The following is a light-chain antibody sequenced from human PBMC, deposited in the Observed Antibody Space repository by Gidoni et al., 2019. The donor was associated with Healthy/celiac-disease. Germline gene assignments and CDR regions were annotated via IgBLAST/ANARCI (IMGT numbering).Light chain of an antibody. CDR2: KDC. CDR1: ALPKQY. CDR3: QSADSSGTYWV. Sequence: SYELTQRPSMSVTPGQTARITCSGDALPKQYAYLYQQKPGQAPVRVIYKDCARASGIPERFSGSSSGTTVTLTSSGVPAEAEADHSCQSADSSGTYWVFGGGTTLTVL. V-gene: IGLV3-25*03. J-gene: IGLJ3*02.